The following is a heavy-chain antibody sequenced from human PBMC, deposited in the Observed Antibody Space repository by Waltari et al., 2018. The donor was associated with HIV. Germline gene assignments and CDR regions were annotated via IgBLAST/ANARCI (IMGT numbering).Heavy chain of an antibody. CDR1: GGSFRGYY. CDR3: AGREQNMTTVTTFDY. Sequence: QVQLQQWGAGLLKPSETLSLTCAVYGGSFRGYYWSWIRQPPGKGLEWIGEINHSGSTNYNPSLKSRVTISVDTSKNQFSLKLSSVTAADTAVYYCAGREQNMTTVTTFDYWGQGTLVTVSS. CDR2: INHSGST. J-gene: IGHJ4*02. V-gene: IGHV4-34*01. D-gene: IGHD4-17*01.